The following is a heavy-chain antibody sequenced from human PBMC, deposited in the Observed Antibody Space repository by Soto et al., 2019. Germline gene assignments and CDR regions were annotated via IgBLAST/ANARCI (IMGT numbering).Heavy chain of an antibody. D-gene: IGHD3-3*01. J-gene: IGHJ3*01. CDR2: ISHDGSRK. V-gene: IGHV3-30*18. CDR1: GFTFSSYG. Sequence: QVQLVESGGSVVQPGTSLRLSCAASGFTFSSYGIHWVRQAPGKGLEWVALISHDGSRKEYAESQKGRFTISRDNSKNTVYLQMNSLRFEDTAVYFCAKDSSRGPSVLRGVDLWGQGTVVTVSS. CDR3: AKDSSRGPSVLRGVDL.